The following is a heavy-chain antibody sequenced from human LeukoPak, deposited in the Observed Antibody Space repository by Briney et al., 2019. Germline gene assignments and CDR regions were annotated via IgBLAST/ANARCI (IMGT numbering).Heavy chain of an antibody. CDR1: GGSISIYY. CDR2: IYYSGSS. D-gene: IGHD2-2*01. CDR3: AREGGYCSSTSCLDLFDC. V-gene: IGHV4-59*01. J-gene: IGHJ4*02. Sequence: ADTLSLTRTLSGGSISIYYWSCIRQPPGKGRECMGYIYYSGSSNYNPSLESRVNISVDTYKTQFSLKLSFVTAADTVVYYCAREGGYCSSTSCLDLFDCWGQGTLVTVSS.